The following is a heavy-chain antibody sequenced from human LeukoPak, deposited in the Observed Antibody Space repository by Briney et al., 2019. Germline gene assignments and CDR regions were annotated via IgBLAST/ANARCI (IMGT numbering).Heavy chain of an antibody. CDR3: ARDPISYDYFDY. V-gene: IGHV1-18*01. Sequence: ASVKVSCKASGYTFTSYGISWVRPAPGQGLEWMGWISAYNGNTNYAQRLQGRVTMTTDTSTSTAYMELRSLRSDDTAVYYCARDPISYDYFDYWGQGTLVTVSS. J-gene: IGHJ4*02. CDR1: GYTFTSYG. D-gene: IGHD1-14*01. CDR2: ISAYNGNT.